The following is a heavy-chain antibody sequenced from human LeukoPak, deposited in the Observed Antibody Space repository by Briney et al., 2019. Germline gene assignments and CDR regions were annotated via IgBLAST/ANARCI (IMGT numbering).Heavy chain of an antibody. V-gene: IGHV1-3*01. J-gene: IGHJ4*02. Sequence: GASVKVSCKASGYTFTGYYMHWVRQAPGQGLEWMGWNNAGNGNTKYSQKFQGRVSITRDTSASTAYMELSSLRSEDTAVYYCARNLGYDSSGYSSEGYFDYWAREPWSPSPQ. CDR2: NNAGNGNT. CDR3: ARNLGYDSSGYSSEGYFDY. CDR1: GYTFTGYY. D-gene: IGHD3-22*01.